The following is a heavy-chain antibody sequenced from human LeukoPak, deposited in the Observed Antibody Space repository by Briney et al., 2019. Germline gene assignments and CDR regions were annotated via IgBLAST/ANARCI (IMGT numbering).Heavy chain of an antibody. J-gene: IGHJ3*02. D-gene: IGHD6-19*01. V-gene: IGHV4-28*01. CDR2: IYYSGSA. CDR3: ARNQAVAGNHGAMDI. CDR1: GYSISSSNW. Sequence: SDTLSLTCALSGYSISSSNWWGWFRQPPGKGLEWIGYIYYSGSAYYNTSLNSRVTMSVDTSKNQFSLKLSSVTAVVTAVYYCARNQAVAGNHGAMDIWGQGTMVTVSS.